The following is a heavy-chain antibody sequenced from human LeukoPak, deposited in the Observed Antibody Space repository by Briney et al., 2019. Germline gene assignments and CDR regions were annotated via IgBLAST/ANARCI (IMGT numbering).Heavy chain of an antibody. CDR2: IYNTGRT. D-gene: IGHD1-26*01. CDR3: ARQGELAIDY. Sequence: SETLSLTCSVSGGSITNYYWSWIRQSPGKGLEWIGFIYNTGRTNYNPSLQSRVTMSIGTSKNQFSLKLSSVTAADTAVYYCARQGELAIDYWGQGTLVTVSS. J-gene: IGHJ4*02. CDR1: GGSITNYY. V-gene: IGHV4-59*08.